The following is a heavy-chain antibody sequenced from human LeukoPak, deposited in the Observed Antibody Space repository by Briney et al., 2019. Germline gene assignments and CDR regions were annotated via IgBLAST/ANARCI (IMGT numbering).Heavy chain of an antibody. V-gene: IGHV4-34*01. CDR2: VNHSGST. Sequence: SETLSLTCAVYGESFSGYYWSWIRQPPGKGLEWIGEVNHSGSTNYNPPLKSRVTISVDTSKNQFSLKLSSVTAADTGVYYCARAEITAAGVPFDYWGQGTLVTVSS. D-gene: IGHD6-13*01. CDR3: ARAEITAAGVPFDY. J-gene: IGHJ4*02. CDR1: GESFSGYY.